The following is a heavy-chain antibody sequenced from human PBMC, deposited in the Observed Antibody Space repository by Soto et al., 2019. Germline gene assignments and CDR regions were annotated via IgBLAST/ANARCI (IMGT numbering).Heavy chain of an antibody. CDR2: ITPILGIA. Sequence: QVQLVQSGAEVKKPGSSVKVSCKASGGTFSSYTISWVRQAPGQGLEWMGRITPILGIANYAQKFQGRVTITADKSTSTDYMELGSLRSEDTAVYYCAREYMVLGVIVFDYWGQGTLVTVSS. D-gene: IGHD3-10*01. CDR3: AREYMVLGVIVFDY. CDR1: GGTFSSYT. V-gene: IGHV1-69*08. J-gene: IGHJ4*02.